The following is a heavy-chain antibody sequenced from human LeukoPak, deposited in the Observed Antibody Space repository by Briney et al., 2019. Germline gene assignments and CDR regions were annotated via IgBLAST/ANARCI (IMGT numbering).Heavy chain of an antibody. D-gene: IGHD3-3*01. J-gene: IGHJ6*03. CDR1: GFTFSSYG. CDR2: IRYDGSNK. CDR3: ARLNYDFWSGVWEGYYMDV. Sequence: GGSLRLSCAASGFTFSSYGMHWVRQAPGKGLEWVAFIRYDGSNKYYADSVKGRFTISRDNSENTLYLQMNSLRAEDTAVYYCARLNYDFWSGVWEGYYMDVWGKGTTVTVSS. V-gene: IGHV3-30*02.